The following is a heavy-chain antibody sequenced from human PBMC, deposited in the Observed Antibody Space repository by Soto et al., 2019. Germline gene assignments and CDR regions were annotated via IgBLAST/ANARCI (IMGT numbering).Heavy chain of an antibody. CDR2: ISGSGGST. Sequence: GGSLRLSCAASGFTFSSYAMSWVRQAPGKGLEWVSAISGSGGSTYYADSVKGRFTISRDNSKNTLYLQMNSLRAEDTAVYYGAKGGNYDILPVYYGNQRNPGGQETLATVP. J-gene: IGHJ5*02. CDR1: GFTFSSYA. D-gene: IGHD3-9*01. CDR3: AKGGNYDILPVYYGNQRNP. V-gene: IGHV3-23*01.